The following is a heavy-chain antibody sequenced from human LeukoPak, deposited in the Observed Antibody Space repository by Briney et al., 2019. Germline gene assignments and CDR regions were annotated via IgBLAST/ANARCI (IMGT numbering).Heavy chain of an antibody. CDR1: GGSINNYY. J-gene: IGHJ4*02. CDR3: ARHPYYYDSSGYY. Sequence: PSETLSLTCTVSGGSINNYYWSWLRQPPGKGLEWIGFIYYTGSTNYNPSLKSRLTMSVDTSKNQFSLKLSSVTAADTAVYYCARHPYYYDSSGYYWGQGTLVTVSS. CDR2: IYYTGST. V-gene: IGHV4-59*08. D-gene: IGHD3-22*01.